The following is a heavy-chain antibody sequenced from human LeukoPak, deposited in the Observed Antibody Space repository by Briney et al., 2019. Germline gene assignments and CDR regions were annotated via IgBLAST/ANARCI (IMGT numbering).Heavy chain of an antibody. CDR1: GFTFSGYD. D-gene: IGHD2-15*01. J-gene: IGHJ6*03. V-gene: IGHV3-23*01. CDR2: ISSTGGTT. CDR3: AKNGDRGAYCTGGTCYPYFYYYMDV. Sequence: GGSLRLSCAASGFTFSGYDMSWVRQAPGKGLEWVSSISSTGGTTYYADSVKGRFTISRDNSKNTLYLQMNSLRAEDTAIYYCAKNGDRGAYCTGGTCYPYFYYYMDVWGKGTTVTI.